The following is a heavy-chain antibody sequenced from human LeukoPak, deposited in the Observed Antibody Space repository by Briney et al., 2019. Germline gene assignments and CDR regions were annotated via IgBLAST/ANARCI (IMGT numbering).Heavy chain of an antibody. CDR2: ISWNSGSI. J-gene: IGHJ4*02. V-gene: IGHV3-9*01. CDR1: GFTFDDYA. CDR3: AKDIGGSYYYGSGSYGIDH. D-gene: IGHD3-10*01. Sequence: GGSLRLSCAASGFTFDDYAMHWVRQVPGKGLEWVSGISWNSGSIDYADSVKGRFTISRDNAKKVLYLHMNSLRAEDTALYYCAKDIGGSYYYGSGSYGIDHWGQGTLVTASS.